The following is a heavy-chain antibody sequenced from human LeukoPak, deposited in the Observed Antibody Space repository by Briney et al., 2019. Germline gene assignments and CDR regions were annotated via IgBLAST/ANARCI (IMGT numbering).Heavy chain of an antibody. V-gene: IGHV1-18*01. CDR2: ISAYNGNT. Sequence: ASVKVSCKASGYTFTSYGISWVRQAPGQGLEWMGWISAYNGNTNYAQKLQGRVTMTTDTSTSTAYMELRSLRSDDTAVYYCARGESESGSGSYLYWFDPWGQGTLVTVSS. J-gene: IGHJ5*02. CDR1: GYTFTSYG. CDR3: ARGESESGSGSYLYWFDP. D-gene: IGHD3-10*01.